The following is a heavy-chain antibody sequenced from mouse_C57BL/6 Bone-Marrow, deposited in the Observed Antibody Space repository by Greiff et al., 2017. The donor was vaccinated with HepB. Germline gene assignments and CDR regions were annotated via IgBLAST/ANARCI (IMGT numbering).Heavy chain of an antibody. J-gene: IGHJ4*01. CDR3: ARHHYGAMDY. D-gene: IGHD1-2*01. CDR2: ISVGGGNT. CDR1: GFTFSSYT. Sequence: EVKVVESGGGLVKPGGSLNLSCAASGFTFSSYTLSWFRQTPERRLEWVATISVGGGNTYYPDSVKGRFTISGDNAKNTLYLQMSSLRSEDTALYYCARHHYGAMDYWGQGTSVPVSS. V-gene: IGHV5-9*01.